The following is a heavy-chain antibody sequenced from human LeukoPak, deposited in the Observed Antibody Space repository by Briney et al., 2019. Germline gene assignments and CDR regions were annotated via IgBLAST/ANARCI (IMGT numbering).Heavy chain of an antibody. V-gene: IGHV4-59*11. CDR3: ASLSRDAFNYFDY. J-gene: IGHJ4*02. D-gene: IGHD5-24*01. CDR2: IFSTGST. Sequence: SETLSLTCPISGGFITSLYWTWIRQPRARGREGVGYIFSTGSTNYNPSLKSRVTMSVDTSKNQFSLNLISVTAADTAVYYCASLSRDAFNYFDYWGQGTLVTVSS. CDR1: GGFITSLY.